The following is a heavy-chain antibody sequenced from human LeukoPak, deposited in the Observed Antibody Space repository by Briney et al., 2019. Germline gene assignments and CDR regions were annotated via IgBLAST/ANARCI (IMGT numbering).Heavy chain of an antibody. CDR3: ANEVRPNDY. J-gene: IGHJ4*02. D-gene: IGHD4/OR15-4a*01. CDR2: LDISGHNT. V-gene: IGHV3-23*01. CDR1: GFSFSSHA. Sequence: GGSLRLSCAASGFSFSSHAMCWVRQAPGKGLEWVSSLDISGHNTYYADSVQGRFTISRDNSKNTLYLQMNSLRAEDTALYYCANEVRPNDYWGEGTLVTVST.